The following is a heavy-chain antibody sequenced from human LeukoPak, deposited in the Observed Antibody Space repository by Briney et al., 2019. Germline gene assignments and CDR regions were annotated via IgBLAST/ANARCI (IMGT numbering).Heavy chain of an antibody. Sequence: PGGSLRLSCTASGFTFGDYAMSWVRQAPGKGLEWVGFIRSKAYGGTTEYAASVKGRFTISRDDSKSIAYLQMNSLKTEDTAVYYCTRGITMVRGYYYGMDVWGQGTTVTVSS. D-gene: IGHD3-10*01. CDR3: TRGITMVRGYYYGMDV. V-gene: IGHV3-49*04. CDR1: GFTFGDYA. J-gene: IGHJ6*02. CDR2: IRSKAYGGTT.